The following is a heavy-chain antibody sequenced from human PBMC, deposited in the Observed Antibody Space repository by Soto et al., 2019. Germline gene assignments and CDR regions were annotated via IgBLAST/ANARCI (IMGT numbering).Heavy chain of an antibody. CDR3: XRAVTWGLDV. CDR1: GFTFSLYS. D-gene: IGHD3-10*01. CDR2: ISRSSTGI. V-gene: IGHV3-48*01. Sequence: EVQLVESGGGLVQPGGSLRLSCAASGFTFSLYSMSWVRQAPGKGLEWVSYISRSSTGIHYADSVKGRFTISRDDATNSMHLQMNSLRXXDTAXXYCXRAVTWGLDVWGQGTTV. J-gene: IGHJ6*02.